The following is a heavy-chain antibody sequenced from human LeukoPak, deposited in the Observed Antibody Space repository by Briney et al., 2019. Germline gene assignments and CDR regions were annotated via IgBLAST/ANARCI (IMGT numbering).Heavy chain of an antibody. J-gene: IGHJ6*02. V-gene: IGHV3-23*01. CDR3: AKDVMAGNRLYYGVDV. D-gene: IGHD5-24*01. Sequence: PGGSLRLSCAASGFTFSSYAMSWVRQAPGKGLEWVSAISGGGSPYSADSVKGRFTISRDSSKNTLYLQMNSLRAEDTAVYYCAKDVMAGNRLYYGVDVWGQGTTVAVSS. CDR1: GFTFSSYA. CDR2: ISGGGSP.